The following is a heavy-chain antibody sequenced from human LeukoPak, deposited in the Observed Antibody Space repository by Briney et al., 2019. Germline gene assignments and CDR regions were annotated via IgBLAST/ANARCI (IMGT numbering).Heavy chain of an antibody. J-gene: IGHJ3*02. V-gene: IGHV4-59*01. CDR3: ARSIYDFWSGYYHDAFDI. CDR1: GGSISSYY. CDR2: IYYSGST. D-gene: IGHD3-3*01. Sequence: SETLSLTCTVSGGSISSYYWSWIRQPPGKGREWIGYIYYSGSTNYNPSLKSRVTISVDTSKNQFSLKLSSVTAADTAVYYCARSIYDFWSGYYHDAFDIWGQGTMVTVSS.